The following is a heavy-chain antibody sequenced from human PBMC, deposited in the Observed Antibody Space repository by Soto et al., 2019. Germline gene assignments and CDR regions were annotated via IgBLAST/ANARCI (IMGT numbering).Heavy chain of an antibody. CDR1: GDTFTDYY. V-gene: IGHV1-46*04. CDR2: VTPSGGQT. J-gene: IGHJ4*02. D-gene: IGHD2-21*02. CDR3: ARGVHVVVLTAALDY. Sequence: QVQLMQSGAEVKKPGASVKVSCKASGDTFTDYYIHWVRQAPGQGLEWMGTVTPSGGQTTYAQLLLGRVTMTRDTSTSTLYMGLTRLTSDDAAIYYCARGVHVVVLTAALDYWGQGTLVTVSS.